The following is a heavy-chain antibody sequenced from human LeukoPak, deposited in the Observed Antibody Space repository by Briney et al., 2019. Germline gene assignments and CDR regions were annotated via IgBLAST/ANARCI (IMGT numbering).Heavy chain of an antibody. D-gene: IGHD2-2*01. Sequence: KVSFKSSGYTFTSYGISWVRQAPGQGLEWMGWISAYNGNTNYAQKLQGRVTMTTDTSTSTAYMELRSLRSDDTAVYYCARDPGVVPAAKGYYYYYVMDVWGQGTTVTVSS. J-gene: IGHJ6*02. CDR1: GYTFTSYG. V-gene: IGHV1-18*01. CDR3: ARDPGVVPAAKGYYYYYVMDV. CDR2: ISAYNGNT.